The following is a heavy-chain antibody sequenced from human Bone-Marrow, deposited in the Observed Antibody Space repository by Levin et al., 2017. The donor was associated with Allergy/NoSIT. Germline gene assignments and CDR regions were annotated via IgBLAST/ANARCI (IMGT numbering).Heavy chain of an antibody. J-gene: IGHJ5*02. CDR3: ARQQGYCSGGSCQNWFDP. Sequence: SSETLSLTCTVSGGSISSSSYYWGWIRQPPGKGLEWIGSIYYSGSTYYNPSLKSRVTISVDTSKNQFSLKLSSVTAADTAVYYCARQQGYCSGGSCQNWFDPWGQGTLVTVSS. V-gene: IGHV4-39*01. CDR2: IYYSGST. D-gene: IGHD2-15*01. CDR1: GGSISSSSYY.